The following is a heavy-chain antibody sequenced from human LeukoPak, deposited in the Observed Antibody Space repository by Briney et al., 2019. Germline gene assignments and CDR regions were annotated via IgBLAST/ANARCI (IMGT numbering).Heavy chain of an antibody. Sequence: SETLSLTCTVSGGSIRSYYWSWIRQPAGKGLEWIGRMYTSGSTNYNPSLESRVIMSVDTSKNQFSLKLSSVTAADTAVYYCAREDQWEHYFDYWGQGALVTVSS. CDR1: GGSIRSYY. CDR2: MYTSGST. V-gene: IGHV4-4*07. J-gene: IGHJ4*02. D-gene: IGHD1-26*01. CDR3: AREDQWEHYFDY.